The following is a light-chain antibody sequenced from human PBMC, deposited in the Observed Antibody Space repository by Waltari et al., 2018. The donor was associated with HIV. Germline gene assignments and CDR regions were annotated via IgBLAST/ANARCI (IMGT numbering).Light chain of an antibody. CDR1: RSILYSSNDKNY. Sequence: DIVMTQSPASLTLSLGARATINCKSSRSILYSSNDKNYLAWYQQQPGQPPTLLIYWASTRESGVPDRFSGSGSGTNFTLTISSLQAEDLAVYYCQQYFSSPLTFGGGTRVEIK. J-gene: IGKJ4*01. CDR2: WAS. V-gene: IGKV4-1*01. CDR3: QQYFSSPLT.